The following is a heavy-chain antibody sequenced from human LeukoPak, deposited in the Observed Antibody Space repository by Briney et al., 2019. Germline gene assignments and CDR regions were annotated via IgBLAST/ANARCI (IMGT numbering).Heavy chain of an antibody. D-gene: IGHD3-10*01. J-gene: IGHJ4*02. Sequence: ASVTVSCTASGYTFTSYGISWVRQAPGQGLEWMGWISAYNGNTNYAQKLQGRVTMTTDTSTSTAYMELRSLRSDDTAVYYCARTLSSMVEFDYWGQGTLVTVSS. CDR3: ARTLSSMVEFDY. CDR2: ISAYNGNT. CDR1: GYTFTSYG. V-gene: IGHV1-18*01.